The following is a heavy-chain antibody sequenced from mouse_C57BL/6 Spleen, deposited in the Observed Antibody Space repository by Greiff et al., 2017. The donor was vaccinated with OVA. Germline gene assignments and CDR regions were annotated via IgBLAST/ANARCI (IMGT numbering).Heavy chain of an antibody. CDR2: FYPYNDDT. CDR3: ARGDYYGSSCDMDY. V-gene: IGHV1-47*01. J-gene: IGHJ4*01. Sequence: QVQLQQSGAELVKPGASVKLSCKASGYTFTTYSIEWVKQNHGKSLEWIGNFYPYNDDTKYNEKFKGKATLTVEKSSNTAYLDLRQLTSDNSAVYYFARGDYYGSSCDMDYWGQGTSVTVSS. CDR1: GYTFTTYS. D-gene: IGHD1-1*01.